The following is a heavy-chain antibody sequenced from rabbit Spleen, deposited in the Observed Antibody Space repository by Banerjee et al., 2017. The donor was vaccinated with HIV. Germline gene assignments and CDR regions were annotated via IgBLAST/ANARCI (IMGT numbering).Heavy chain of an antibody. CDR1: GFSFSSSDY. CDR3: ARDLAGVIGWNFNL. J-gene: IGHJ4*01. Sequence: QSLEESGGGLVQPEGSLALTCKASGFSFSSSDYICWVRQAPGKGLEWIACIDTGSSGFTYFASWAKGRFTISKTSSTTVTLQMTSLTAADTATYFCARDLAGVIGWNFNLWGPGTLVTVS. V-gene: IGHV1S40*01. CDR2: IDTGSSGFT. D-gene: IGHD4-1*01.